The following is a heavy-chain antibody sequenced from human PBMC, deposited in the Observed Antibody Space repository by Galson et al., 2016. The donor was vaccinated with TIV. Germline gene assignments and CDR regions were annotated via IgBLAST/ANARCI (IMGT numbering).Heavy chain of an antibody. V-gene: IGHV3-66*02. D-gene: IGHD2-21*01. Sequence: SLRLSCAASGLTVSSNYMTWVRQAPGKGLEWVSLLSAGGTTSYADSVRGRFTFSSDDSKNTVYLQMDSLRPEDTAVYYCARDRRHCGNECYLYYYYGMDVWGQGTTVTVSS. CDR1: GLTVSSNY. CDR2: LSAGGTT. CDR3: ARDRRHCGNECYLYYYYGMDV. J-gene: IGHJ6*02.